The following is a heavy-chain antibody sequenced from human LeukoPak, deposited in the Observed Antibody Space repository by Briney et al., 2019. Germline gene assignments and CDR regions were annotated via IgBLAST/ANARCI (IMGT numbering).Heavy chain of an antibody. D-gene: IGHD2-15*01. V-gene: IGHV3-30*04. CDR3: ARTPLSSGTNYCSGGRCYNYYYYYGMDV. J-gene: IGHJ6*02. Sequence: GGSLRLSCAASGFSFSSFAMHWVRQAPGKGLEWVAVISYDGSNNYDADSVKGRFTISRDNSKNTLYLQINSLRAEDTAVYYCARTPLSSGTNYCSGGRCYNYYYYYGMDVWGQGTTVTVSS. CDR2: ISYDGSNN. CDR1: GFSFSSFA.